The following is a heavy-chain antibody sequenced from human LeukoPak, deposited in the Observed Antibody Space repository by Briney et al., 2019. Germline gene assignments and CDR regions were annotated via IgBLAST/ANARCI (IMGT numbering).Heavy chain of an antibody. D-gene: IGHD3-10*01. V-gene: IGHV1-46*01. Sequence: ASVKVSCKASGYTVTSYYMHWVRQAPGHGLEWMGIITPSSGYTTYAQKFQGRVTMTTDTSTSTAYMELRSLRSDDTAVYYCARDSVDGSGTYYNDSPDYWGQGTLVTVSS. CDR3: ARDSVDGSGTYYNDSPDY. CDR1: GYTVTSYY. CDR2: ITPSSGYT. J-gene: IGHJ4*02.